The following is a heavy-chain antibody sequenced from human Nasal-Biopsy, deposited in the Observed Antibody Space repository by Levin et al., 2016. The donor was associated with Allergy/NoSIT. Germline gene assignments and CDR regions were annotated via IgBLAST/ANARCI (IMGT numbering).Heavy chain of an antibody. Sequence: GSLRLSCAVSGVSISRYYWSWIRQPPGKGLEWIGNLYYSGNTNYNPSLKSRVTISVDTSKNQFSLKLSSVTAADSAVYFCASGRRATAADIWGQGNLVTVSS. CDR3: ASGRRATAADI. CDR1: GVSISRYY. V-gene: IGHV4-59*01. J-gene: IGHJ4*02. D-gene: IGHD6-13*01. CDR2: LYYSGNT.